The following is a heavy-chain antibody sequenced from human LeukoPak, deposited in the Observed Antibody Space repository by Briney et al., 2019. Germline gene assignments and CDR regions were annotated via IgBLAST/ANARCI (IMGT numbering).Heavy chain of an antibody. CDR1: GGILSSYA. J-gene: IGHJ4*02. Sequence: AVKVSCKASGGILSSYAISWVRQAPGQGLEWMGRIIPILGIANYAQKFQGRVTITADKSTSTAYMELSSLRSEDTAVYYCARSEDYYDSSGYYDYWGQGTLVTVSS. CDR3: ARSEDYYDSSGYYDY. CDR2: IIPILGIA. V-gene: IGHV1-69*04. D-gene: IGHD3-22*01.